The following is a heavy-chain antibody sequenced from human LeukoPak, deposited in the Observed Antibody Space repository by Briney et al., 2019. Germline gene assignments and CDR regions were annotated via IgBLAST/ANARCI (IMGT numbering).Heavy chain of an antibody. V-gene: IGHV4-34*01. J-gene: IGHJ4*02. Sequence: SETLSLTCAVYGGSFSGYYWNWIRQPPGKGLEWIGEIDHSGSTNYSPSLKSRVTISVDTSKNQFSLKLSSVTAADTAVYYCARNYDSSGYSSDYWGQGTLVTVFS. CDR3: ARNYDSSGYSSDY. D-gene: IGHD3-22*01. CDR1: GGSFSGYY. CDR2: IDHSGST.